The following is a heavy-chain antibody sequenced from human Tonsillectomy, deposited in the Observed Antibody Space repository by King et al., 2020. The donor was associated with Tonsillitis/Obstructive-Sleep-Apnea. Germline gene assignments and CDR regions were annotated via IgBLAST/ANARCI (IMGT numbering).Heavy chain of an antibody. CDR1: GGSISSSTYY. J-gene: IGHJ4*02. CDR2: IYYSGTT. D-gene: IGHD6-19*01. Sequence: QLQESGPGLVKPSETLSLTCTVSGGSISSSTYYWGWIRQPPGKGLECIGSIYYSGTTYYNPSLKSRVTISVDTSKNQFSLKLGSVTAADTAVYYCARCLKTYLGIAVAGPTYWGQGTLVTVSS. CDR3: ARCLKTYLGIAVAGPTY. V-gene: IGHV4-39*01.